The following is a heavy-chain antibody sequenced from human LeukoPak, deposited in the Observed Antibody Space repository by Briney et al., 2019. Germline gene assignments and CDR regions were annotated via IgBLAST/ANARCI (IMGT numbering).Heavy chain of an antibody. V-gene: IGHV3-20*04. Sequence: GPGGSLRLSCEVSGFTFDGYGMSWVRQAPGKGLEWVSGIAWNGGKTGYADSVKGRFTISRDNAKNTLYLQMNSLRAEDTAVYYCAKCLTGYLQFYYYYYMDVWGKGTTVTISS. CDR1: GFTFDGYG. CDR2: IAWNGGKT. CDR3: AKCLTGYLQFYYYYYMDV. J-gene: IGHJ6*03. D-gene: IGHD3-9*01.